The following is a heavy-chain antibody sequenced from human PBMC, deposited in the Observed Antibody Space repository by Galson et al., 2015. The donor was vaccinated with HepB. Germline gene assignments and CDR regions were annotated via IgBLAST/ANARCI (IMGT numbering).Heavy chain of an antibody. CDR3: ARVGRGTTMWDY. CDR2: ISGYNGDA. CDR1: GYSFISYG. J-gene: IGHJ4*02. V-gene: IGHV1-18*01. Sequence: KVSCKASGYSFISYGITWVRQAPGQGLEWMGWISGYNGDAKYAQNFQDGVTMTTDTSTSTAYMELRSLRTDGTAVYFCARVGRGTTMWDYWGQGTLVTVFS. D-gene: IGHD4-17*01.